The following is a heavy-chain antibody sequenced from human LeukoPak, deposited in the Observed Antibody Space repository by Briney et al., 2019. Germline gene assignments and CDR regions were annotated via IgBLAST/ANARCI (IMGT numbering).Heavy chain of an antibody. Sequence: ASVKVSCKASGYTFTSYYMHWVRQAPGQGLEWMGIINPSGGTTSYAQKFQGRVTMTRDTSTSTVYMELSSPRSEDTAVYYCARARRAGGFDPWGQGTLVTVSS. V-gene: IGHV1-46*01. J-gene: IGHJ5*02. CDR1: GYTFTSYY. CDR2: INPSGGTT. CDR3: ARARRAGGFDP.